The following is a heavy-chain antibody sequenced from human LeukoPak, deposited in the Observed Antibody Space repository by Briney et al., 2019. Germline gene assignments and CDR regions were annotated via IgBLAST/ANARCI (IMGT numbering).Heavy chain of an antibody. J-gene: IGHJ2*01. CDR3: ARDLDYYDSSGPRYFDL. CDR2: IIPIFGTA. Sequence: ASVKVSCKASGGTFSSYAISWVRQAPGQGLEWMGGIIPIFGTANYAQKFQGRVTITADKSTSTAYMELSSLRSEDTAVYYCARDLDYYDSSGPRYFDLWGRGTLVTVSS. CDR1: GGTFSSYA. V-gene: IGHV1-69*06. D-gene: IGHD3-22*01.